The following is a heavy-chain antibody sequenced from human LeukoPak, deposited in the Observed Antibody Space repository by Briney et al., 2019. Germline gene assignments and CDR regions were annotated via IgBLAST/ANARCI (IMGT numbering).Heavy chain of an antibody. D-gene: IGHD3-3*01. V-gene: IGHV3-23*01. Sequence: GGSLILSCAASGFTFSSYAMSWVRQAPGKGLEWVSAISGSGGSTYYADSVKGRFTISRDNSKNTLYLQMNSLRAEDTAVYYCAKDYEFWSGYSIAHYWGQGTLVTVSS. J-gene: IGHJ4*02. CDR3: AKDYEFWSGYSIAHY. CDR2: ISGSGGST. CDR1: GFTFSSYA.